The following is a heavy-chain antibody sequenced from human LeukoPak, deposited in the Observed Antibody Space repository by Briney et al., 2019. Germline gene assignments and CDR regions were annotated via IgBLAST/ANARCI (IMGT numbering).Heavy chain of an antibody. J-gene: IGHJ4*02. D-gene: IGHD4-17*01. V-gene: IGHV3-23*01. CDR3: AKSLDPMTTVTPYYFDY. CDR2: ITGTGGDT. Sequence: GGSLRLSCAASGFTFSTYVMIWVRQAPGKGLEWVSAITGTGGDTYYADSVKGRFTISRDNSKNTLYLQMSSLRVEDTAVYYCAKSLDPMTTVTPYYFDYWGQGTLVTVSS. CDR1: GFTFSTYV.